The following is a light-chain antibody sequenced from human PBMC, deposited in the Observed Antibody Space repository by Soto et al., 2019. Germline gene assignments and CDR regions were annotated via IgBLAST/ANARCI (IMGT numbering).Light chain of an antibody. V-gene: IGLV2-8*01. CDR2: EVS. CDR1: SSDVGGYDY. Sequence: QSALTQPPSASGSPGQSVTISFTGTSSDVGGYDYVSWYQQHPGKAPKLMLYEVSKRPSGVPDRFSGSKSGNTASLTVSGLQAEDEADYYCSSYAGSNILVFGGGTKLTVL. J-gene: IGLJ2*01. CDR3: SSYAGSNILV.